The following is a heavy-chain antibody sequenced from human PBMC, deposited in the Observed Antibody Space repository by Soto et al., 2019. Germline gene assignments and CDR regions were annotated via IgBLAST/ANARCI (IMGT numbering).Heavy chain of an antibody. V-gene: IGHV2-5*02. Sequence: SGPKLGNPTQTLTLTCTFSGFSLSTSGVGVGWIRQPPGKALEWLALIYWDDDKRYSPSLKSRLTITKDTSKNQVVLTMTNMDPVDTATYYCAHMRELELLHYYMDVWGKGTTVTVSS. CDR1: GFSLSTSGVG. CDR2: IYWDDDK. J-gene: IGHJ6*03. D-gene: IGHD1-7*01. CDR3: AHMRELELLHYYMDV.